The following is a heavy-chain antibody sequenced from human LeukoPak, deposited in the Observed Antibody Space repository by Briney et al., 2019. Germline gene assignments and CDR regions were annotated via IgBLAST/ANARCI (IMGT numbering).Heavy chain of an antibody. CDR1: GGSISSYY. V-gene: IGHV4-59*01. J-gene: IGHJ3*02. CDR3: ARGASWGSTSNHDAFDI. Sequence: PSETLSLTCTVSGGSISSYYWSWIRQPPGKGLEWIGYIYYSGSTNYNPSPKSRVTISVDTSKNQFSLKLSSVTAADTAVYYCARGASWGSTSNHDAFDIWGQGTRVTVSS. D-gene: IGHD2-2*01. CDR2: IYYSGST.